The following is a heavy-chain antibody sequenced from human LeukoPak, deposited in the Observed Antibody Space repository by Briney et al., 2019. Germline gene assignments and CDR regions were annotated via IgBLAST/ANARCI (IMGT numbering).Heavy chain of an antibody. J-gene: IGHJ1*01. D-gene: IGHD5-18*01. CDR3: AREFKYSYGYRKSSEYFQH. Sequence: SETLSLTCAVYGGSFSGYYWSWLRQPPGKGLEWIGEINHSGSTNYNPSLKSRVTISVDTSKNQFSLKLSSVTAADTAVYYCAREFKYSYGYRKSSEYFQHWGQGTLATVSS. V-gene: IGHV4-34*01. CDR1: GGSFSGYY. CDR2: INHSGST.